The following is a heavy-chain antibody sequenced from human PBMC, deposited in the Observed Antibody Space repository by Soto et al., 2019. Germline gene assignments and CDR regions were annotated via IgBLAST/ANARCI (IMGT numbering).Heavy chain of an antibody. CDR3: TRNPLYDSSNY. CDR1: GFTFSGSA. D-gene: IGHD3-22*01. CDR2: IRSKANSYAT. J-gene: IGHJ4*02. V-gene: IGHV3-73*01. Sequence: SLRLSCAASGFTFSGSAMHWVRQASGKGLEWVGRIRSKANSYATAYAASVKGRFTISRDDSKNTAYLQMNSLKTEDTAVYYCTRNPLYDSSNYWGQGTLVTVSS.